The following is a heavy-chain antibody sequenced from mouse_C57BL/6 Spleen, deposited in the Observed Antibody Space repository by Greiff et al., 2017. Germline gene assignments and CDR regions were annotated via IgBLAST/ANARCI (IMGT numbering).Heavy chain of an antibody. Sequence: QVQLQQPGAELVKPGASVKMSCKASGYTFTSYWITWVKQRAGQGLEWIGDIYPGSGSTNYNEKFKSKATLTVDTSSSTAYMQLSSLTSEDSAVYYCARKLTGMYYFDYWGQGTTLTVSS. CDR3: ARKLTGMYYFDY. J-gene: IGHJ2*01. CDR1: GYTFTSYW. V-gene: IGHV1-55*01. D-gene: IGHD4-1*01. CDR2: IYPGSGST.